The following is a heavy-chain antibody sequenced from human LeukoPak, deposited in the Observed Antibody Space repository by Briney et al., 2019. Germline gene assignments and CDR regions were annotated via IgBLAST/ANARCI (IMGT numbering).Heavy chain of an antibody. D-gene: IGHD2-2*01. CDR1: GYTFTGYY. Sequence: ASVKVSCKASGYTFTGYYMHWVRQAPGQGLEWMGWINPNSGGTNYAQKFRSRGTMTREPSISTAYMELSRLRSDDTAVYYCARLTYQLLIDYWGQGTLVTVSS. CDR2: INPNSGGT. J-gene: IGHJ4*02. CDR3: ARLTYQLLIDY. V-gene: IGHV1-2*02.